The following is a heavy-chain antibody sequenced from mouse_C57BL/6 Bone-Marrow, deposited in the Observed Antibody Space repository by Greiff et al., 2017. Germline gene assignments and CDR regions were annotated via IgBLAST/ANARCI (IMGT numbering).Heavy chain of an antibody. Sequence: VKLVESGAELARPGASVKLSCKASGYTFTSYGISWVKQRTGQGLEWIGEIYPRSGNTYYNEKFKGKATLTADKSSSTAYMELRSLTSEDSAVYFCAIYGTPFAYWGQGTLVTVSA. J-gene: IGHJ3*01. CDR3: AIYGTPFAY. CDR1: GYTFTSYG. V-gene: IGHV1-81*01. CDR2: IYPRSGNT. D-gene: IGHD1-1*01.